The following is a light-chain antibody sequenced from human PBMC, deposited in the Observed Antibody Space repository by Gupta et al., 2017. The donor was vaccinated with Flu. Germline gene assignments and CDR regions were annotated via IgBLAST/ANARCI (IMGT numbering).Light chain of an antibody. V-gene: IGKV3-15*01. CDR1: QRMSKH. J-gene: IGKJ1*01. Sequence: PTTLSGSVADRATISSRASQRMSKHVAWYPQIPGRVPKVLIYVTSMQCNRLLVRFSGCGSAIALTLTISRLHLKDFPIQCCQQLDNCPRTFGQRTKVELK. CDR2: VTS. CDR3: QQLDNCPRT.